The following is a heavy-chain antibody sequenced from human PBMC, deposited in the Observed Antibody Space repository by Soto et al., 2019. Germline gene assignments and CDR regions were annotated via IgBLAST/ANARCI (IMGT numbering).Heavy chain of an antibody. J-gene: IGHJ4*02. CDR1: GFTFSTHA. CDR2: ISYEGSTK. Sequence: QVQLVESGGGVVQPGRSLRLSCAASGFTFSTHAMHWVRQAPGKGLEWVAVISYEGSTKYYADSVKGRFTTSRDNSKNSLYQQMNSLRAEDTAVYYCAKQFTGWSYYFDYWGQGTLVTVSS. V-gene: IGHV3-30-3*02. D-gene: IGHD6-19*01. CDR3: AKQFTGWSYYFDY.